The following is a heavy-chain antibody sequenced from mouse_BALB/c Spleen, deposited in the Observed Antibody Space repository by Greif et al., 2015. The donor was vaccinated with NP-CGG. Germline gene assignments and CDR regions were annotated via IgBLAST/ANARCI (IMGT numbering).Heavy chain of an antibody. J-gene: IGHJ3*01. CDR2: ISDGGSYT. V-gene: IGHV5-4*02. CDR1: GFTFSDYY. Sequence: EVQLQQSGGGLVKPGGSLKLSCAASGFTFSDYYMYWVRQTPEKRLEWVATISDGGSYTYYPDSVKGRFTISRDNAKNNLYLQMSSLKSEDTAMYYCARDGDWGQGTLVTVSA. CDR3: ARDGD.